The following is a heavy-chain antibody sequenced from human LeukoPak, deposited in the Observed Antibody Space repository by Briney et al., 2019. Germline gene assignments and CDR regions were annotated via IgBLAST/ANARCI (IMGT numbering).Heavy chain of an antibody. V-gene: IGHV3-43D*03. D-gene: IGHD1-26*01. CDR3: AKSSGSYWKWFDP. CDR1: GFTFDDYA. J-gene: IGHJ5*02. Sequence: GGSLRLSCAASGFTFDDYAMHWVRQAPGKGLEWVSLISWDGGTTYYADSVKGRLTISRDNDKNSLYLQMNSLRAEDTALYYCAKSSGSYWKWFDPWGQGTLVTVSS. CDR2: ISWDGGTT.